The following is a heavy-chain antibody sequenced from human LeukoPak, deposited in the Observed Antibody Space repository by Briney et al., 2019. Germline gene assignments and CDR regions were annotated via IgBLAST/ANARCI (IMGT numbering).Heavy chain of an antibody. D-gene: IGHD6-6*01. V-gene: IGHV3-23*01. CDR3: AKALLTYSSSSDY. Sequence: PGGSLRLSCAASGFTFSSYAMSWVRQAPGKGLKWVSAISGSGGSIYYADSVKGRFTISRDNSKNTLYLQMNSLRAEDTAVYYCAKALLTYSSSSDYWGQGTLVTVSS. CDR1: GFTFSSYA. J-gene: IGHJ4*02. CDR2: ISGSGGSI.